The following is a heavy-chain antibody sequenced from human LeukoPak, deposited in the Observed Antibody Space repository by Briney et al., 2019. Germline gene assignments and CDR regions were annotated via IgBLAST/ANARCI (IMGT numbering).Heavy chain of an antibody. Sequence: GGSLRLSCAASGFTFDDYAMHWVRQAPGKGLEWVSGISWNSGCIGYADSVKGRFTISRDNAKNSLYLQMNSLRAEDTALYYCAKDIHRSQSFGVVIILDWGQGTLVTVSS. CDR2: ISWNSGCI. J-gene: IGHJ4*02. CDR3: AKDIHRSQSFGVVIILD. D-gene: IGHD3-3*01. V-gene: IGHV3-9*01. CDR1: GFTFDDYA.